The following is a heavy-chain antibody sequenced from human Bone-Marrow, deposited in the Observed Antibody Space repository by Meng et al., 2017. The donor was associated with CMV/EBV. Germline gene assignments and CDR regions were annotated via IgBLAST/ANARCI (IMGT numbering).Heavy chain of an antibody. Sequence: GESLKISCEASGLNFSGSGIHWVRQASGKGLEWVGRIRSKANGYATMHAASVKGRFTISRDDSKNTTYLQMNSLKVEDTAVYFCTRRAWELRGASYYYYKMDVWGQGTTVTVSS. CDR3: TRRAWELRGASYYYYKMDV. D-gene: IGHD1-26*01. CDR1: GLNFSGSG. J-gene: IGHJ6*02. CDR2: IRSKANGYAT. V-gene: IGHV3-73*01.